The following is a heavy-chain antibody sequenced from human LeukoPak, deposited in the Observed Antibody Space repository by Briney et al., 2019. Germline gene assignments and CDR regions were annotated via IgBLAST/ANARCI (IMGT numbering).Heavy chain of an antibody. Sequence: SETLSLTCTVSGGSISSSRYYWGWIRQPPGKGLEWIGSIYYSGSTYYNPSLKSRVTISVDTSKNQFSLKLSSVTAADTAVYYCASLPARGSWRTYNWFDPWGQGTLVTVSS. D-gene: IGHD6-13*01. J-gene: IGHJ5*02. CDR3: ASLPARGSWRTYNWFDP. V-gene: IGHV4-39*01. CDR2: IYYSGST. CDR1: GGSISSSRYY.